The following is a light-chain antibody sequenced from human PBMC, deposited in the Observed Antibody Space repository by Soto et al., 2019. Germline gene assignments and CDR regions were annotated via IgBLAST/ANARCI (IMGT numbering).Light chain of an antibody. V-gene: IGLV1-44*01. CDR2: GIN. CDR1: SSNIGRNT. Sequence: QSVLTQPPSASGTPGQRVTISCSGSSSNIGRNTVSWYQRLPGTAPKLLIYGINKRPSGVPDRFSGSTSGTSASLAISGLRSDDEAICYCAAWDDSLSGSVVFGGGTKVTVL. J-gene: IGLJ2*01. CDR3: AAWDDSLSGSVV.